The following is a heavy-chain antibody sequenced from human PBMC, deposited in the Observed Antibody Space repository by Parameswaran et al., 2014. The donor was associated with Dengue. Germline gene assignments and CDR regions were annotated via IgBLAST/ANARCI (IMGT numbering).Heavy chain of an antibody. V-gene: IGHV3-48*04. CDR2: ISSLSSRI. Sequence: WIRQPPGKGLEWISYISSLSSRIHYADSVKGRFTISRDNDKNSLYLQMDSLRVDDTAVYYCVRDRSISSGMDVWGQGTTVTVSS. CDR3: VRDRSISSGMDV. J-gene: IGHJ6*02.